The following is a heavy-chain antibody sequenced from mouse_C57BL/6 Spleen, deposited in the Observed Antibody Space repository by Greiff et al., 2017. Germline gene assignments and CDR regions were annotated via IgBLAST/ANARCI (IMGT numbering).Heavy chain of an antibody. D-gene: IGHD1-1*01. J-gene: IGHJ2*01. V-gene: IGHV1-22*01. Sequence: VQLQQSGPELVKPGASVKMSCKASGYTFTDYNMHWVKQSHGKSLEWIGYINPNNGGNSYNQKFKGKATLTVNKSSSTAYMELRSLTSEDSAVYYCARSYYGSSHDYWGHGTTLTVSS. CDR1: GYTFTDYN. CDR3: ARSYYGSSHDY. CDR2: INPNNGGN.